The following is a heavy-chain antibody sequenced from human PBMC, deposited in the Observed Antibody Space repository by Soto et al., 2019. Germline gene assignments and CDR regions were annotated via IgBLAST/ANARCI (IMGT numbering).Heavy chain of an antibody. CDR1: GGSISSSSYY. CDR2: IYYSGST. J-gene: IGHJ4*02. Sequence: PSENLSLTCTVSGGSISSSSYYWGWIRQPPGKGLEWIGSIYYSGSTYYNPSLKSRVTISVDTSKNQFSLKLSSVTAADTAVYYCARHPSLDYWGQGTLVTVPQ. CDR3: ARHPSLDY. V-gene: IGHV4-39*01.